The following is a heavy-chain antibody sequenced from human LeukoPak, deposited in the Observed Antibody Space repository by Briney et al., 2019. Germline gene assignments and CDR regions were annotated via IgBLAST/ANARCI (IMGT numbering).Heavy chain of an antibody. CDR3: AKDLPDYGDYVEGY. V-gene: IGHV3-23*01. J-gene: IGHJ4*02. Sequence: PGGSLRLSCAASGFTFSNFAMTRVRQAPGKGLEWVSLISGSGGTIYYADSVKGRFTISRDNSKNTLSLQMNSLRAEDTAVYYCAKDLPDYGDYVEGYWGQGILVTVSS. CDR2: ISGSGGTI. D-gene: IGHD4-17*01. CDR1: GFTFSNFA.